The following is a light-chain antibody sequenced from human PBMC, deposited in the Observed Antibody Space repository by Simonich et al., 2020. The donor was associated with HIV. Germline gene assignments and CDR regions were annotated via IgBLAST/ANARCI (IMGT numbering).Light chain of an antibody. V-gene: IGKV3-15*01. CDR2: YAS. CDR3: QQYNNWPSPFT. J-gene: IGKJ3*01. CDR1: QNIAGN. Sequence: EIVLTQSPATLSVSPGERATLSCRASQNIAGNLAWYQHKPGQAPRLLIYYASTRATGVPARFSGSGFGTDFTLTISSMQSEDFAVYYCQQYNNWPSPFTFGPGTEVDIK.